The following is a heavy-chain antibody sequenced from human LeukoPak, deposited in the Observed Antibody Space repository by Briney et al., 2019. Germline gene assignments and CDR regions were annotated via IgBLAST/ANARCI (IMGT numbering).Heavy chain of an antibody. V-gene: IGHV1-24*01. CDR1: GYTLTKLS. J-gene: IGHJ3*01. D-gene: IGHD3-3*01. Sequence: ASVKVSCKVSGYTLTKLSIHWVRQAPGKGREWMGGFDPEHGETVYAQNFQGRVTMTEDTSTDTAYMELSSLRSEDTAVYYCATEKYVDFWNGYAFDVWGQGTMVTVSS. CDR2: FDPEHGET. CDR3: ATEKYVDFWNGYAFDV.